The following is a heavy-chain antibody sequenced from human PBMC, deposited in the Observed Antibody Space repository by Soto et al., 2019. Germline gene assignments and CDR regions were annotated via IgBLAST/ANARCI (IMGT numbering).Heavy chain of an antibody. CDR3: ARQPIFGVARPYYFDY. J-gene: IGHJ4*02. CDR1: GDSVSSNSAA. CDR2: TYYRSKWFN. V-gene: IGHV6-1*01. Sequence: QSQTLSLTCAISGDSVSSNSAAWNWIRQSPSRGLEWLGRTYYRSKWFNDYAVSVKSRITINPDTSKNQFSLQLNSVTPEDTAVYYCARQPIFGVARPYYFDYWGQGTLVTVSS. D-gene: IGHD3-3*01.